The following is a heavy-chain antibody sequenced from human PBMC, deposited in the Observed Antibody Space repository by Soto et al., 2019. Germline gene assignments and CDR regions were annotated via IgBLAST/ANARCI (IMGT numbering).Heavy chain of an antibody. CDR1: GYTFSSYG. J-gene: IGHJ5*02. CDR2: INIRNGNT. CDR3: ARYLWGSGNYYFHWFDP. V-gene: IGHV1-18*01. D-gene: IGHD1-26*01. Sequence: ASVKVSCKASGYTFSSYGIAWVRQAPGQGLEWMGWINIRNGNTQYAQHFQGRVTLTTDTATSTAYLEVRNLRSDDTAVYYCARYLWGSGNYYFHWFDPWGQGTLVTVSS.